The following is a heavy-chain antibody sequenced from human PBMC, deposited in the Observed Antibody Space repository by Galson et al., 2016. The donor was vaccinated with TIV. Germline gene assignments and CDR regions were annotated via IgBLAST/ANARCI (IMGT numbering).Heavy chain of an antibody. V-gene: IGHV4-38-2*01. CDR2: IFHSGRT. CDR1: GYSISRGYY. Sequence: SETLSLTCDVSGYSISRGYYWAWIRQPPGKGLEWIGSIFHSGRTYYNPSLKSRVIISADTSKNQFSLQLTLVTAADTAVYYCVAQSGVTAAASDFDYWGQGNLVTVSS. CDR3: VAQSGVTAAASDFDY. D-gene: IGHD6-25*01. J-gene: IGHJ4*02.